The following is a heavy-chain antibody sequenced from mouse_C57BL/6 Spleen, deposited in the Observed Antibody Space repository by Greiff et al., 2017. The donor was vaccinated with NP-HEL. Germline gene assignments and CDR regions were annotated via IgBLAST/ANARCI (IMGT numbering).Heavy chain of an antibody. CDR2: ISSGSSTI. D-gene: IGHD1-1*01. Sequence: DVQLVESGGGLVKPGGSLKLSCAASGFTFSDYGMHWVRQAPEKGLEWVAYISSGSSTIYYADTVKGRFTISRDNAKNTLFLQMTSLRSEDTAMYYCARPIYYYGQFAYWGQGTLVTVSA. V-gene: IGHV5-17*01. J-gene: IGHJ3*01. CDR1: GFTFSDYG. CDR3: ARPIYYYGQFAY.